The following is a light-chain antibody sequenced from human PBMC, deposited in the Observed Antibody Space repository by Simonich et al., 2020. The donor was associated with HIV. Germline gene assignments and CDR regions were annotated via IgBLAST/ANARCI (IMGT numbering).Light chain of an antibody. CDR1: QSVLYSSNNKNY. V-gene: IGKV4-1*01. J-gene: IGKJ1*01. CDR3: QQSYSTPQT. Sequence: DIVMTQSPDSLAVSLGERATINCKSSQSVLYSSNNKNYLALYQQKPGQPPKLIIYWASTRESGVPDRFSCSGSGTDFTLTISSLQPEDLATYYCQQSYSTPQTFGQGTKVEIK. CDR2: WAS.